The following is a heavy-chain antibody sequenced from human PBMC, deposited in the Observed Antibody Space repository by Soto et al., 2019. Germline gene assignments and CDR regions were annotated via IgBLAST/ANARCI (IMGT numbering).Heavy chain of an antibody. D-gene: IGHD1-7*01. CDR3: ARDGIGGTVFRGFCDY. V-gene: IGHV3-33*01. Sequence: QKYLVESGGGVVQPGGSLRLSCLAPGPIFSGYGMHWVRQDQGKGLEWVAVIWYDGSNKYYADSVKGRFTISKDNSKNMLYLQMDSLRAEDTAVYYCARDGIGGTVFRGFCDYWGQGTLVTVSS. CDR1: GPIFSGYG. CDR2: IWYDGSNK. J-gene: IGHJ4*02.